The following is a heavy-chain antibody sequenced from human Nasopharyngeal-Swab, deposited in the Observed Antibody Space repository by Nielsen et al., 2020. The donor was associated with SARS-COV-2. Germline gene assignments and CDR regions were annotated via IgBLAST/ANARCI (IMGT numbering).Heavy chain of an antibody. V-gene: IGHV3-23*01. D-gene: IGHD4-17*01. J-gene: IGHJ5*02. CDR2: ISGSGGST. Sequence: GESLKISCAASGFTFSSYAMSWVRPAPGKGLEWVSAISGSGGSTYYTDSVKGRFTISRDNSKNTLYLQMNSLRAEDTAVYYCAKDPDGDYGGNWFDPWGQGTLVTVSS. CDR1: GFTFSSYA. CDR3: AKDPDGDYGGNWFDP.